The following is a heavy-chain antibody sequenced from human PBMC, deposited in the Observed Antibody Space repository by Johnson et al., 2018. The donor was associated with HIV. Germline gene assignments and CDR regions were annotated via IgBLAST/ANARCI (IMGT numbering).Heavy chain of an antibody. CDR1: GFTFSAYW. Sequence: VQLVESGGGLVQPGGSLRLSCVASGFTFSAYWMSWVRQAPGKGLEWVANIRIDGGETYYVDSVKGRFTISRDNSKNSVYLQMNSLRAEDTAVSYCARGGFGELLQDDAFDIWGQGTMVTVSS. J-gene: IGHJ3*02. CDR3: ARGGFGELLQDDAFDI. D-gene: IGHD3-10*01. CDR2: IRIDGGET. V-gene: IGHV3-7*05.